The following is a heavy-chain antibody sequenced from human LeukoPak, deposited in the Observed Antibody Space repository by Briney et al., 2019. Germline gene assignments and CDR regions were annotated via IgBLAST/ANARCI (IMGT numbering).Heavy chain of an antibody. D-gene: IGHD3-16*01. CDR2: IYWDDDK. J-gene: IGHJ4*02. V-gene: IGHV2-5*08. Sequence: TLSLTCTVSGGSISSYYWSWIRQPPGKALEWLALIYWDDDKRYSPSLKSRLTITKDTSKNQVVLTMTNMDPVDTATYYCAHLTSYGFDYWGQGTLVTVSS. CDR1: GGSISSYYW. CDR3: AHLTSYGFDY.